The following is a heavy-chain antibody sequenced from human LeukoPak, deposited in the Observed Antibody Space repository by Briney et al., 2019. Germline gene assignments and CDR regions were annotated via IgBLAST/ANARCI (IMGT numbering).Heavy chain of an antibody. J-gene: IGHJ4*02. CDR2: IFYSGST. CDR3: ARHGVPYSSSWYDY. CDR1: GGSISSYY. V-gene: IGHV4-59*08. Sequence: SETLSLTCTVSGGSISSYYWTWIWQPPGKGLEWIGYIFYSGSTNYNPSLKSRVTISVDTSKNQFSLKLSSVTAADTAVYYCARHGVPYSSSWYDYWGQGTLVTVSS. D-gene: IGHD6-13*01.